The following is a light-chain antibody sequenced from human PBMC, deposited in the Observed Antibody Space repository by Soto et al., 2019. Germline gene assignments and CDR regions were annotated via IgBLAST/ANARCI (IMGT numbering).Light chain of an antibody. CDR3: LQDHSVLS. J-gene: IGKJ4*01. CDR1: QGTGTD. Sequence: AIRMTQSPSSLSASVGDRVTIPCRAIQGTGTDLGWYQQKPGKAPKLLIYATSILQGGVPSRFSGSGSGTDFTLTISNLQPEDFATYYWLQDHSVLSFGGGTKVEIK. V-gene: IGKV1-6*01. CDR2: ATS.